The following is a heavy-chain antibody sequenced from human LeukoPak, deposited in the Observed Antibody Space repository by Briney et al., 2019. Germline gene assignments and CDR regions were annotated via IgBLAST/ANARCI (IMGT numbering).Heavy chain of an antibody. CDR3: ALIGDHAWFDP. CDR2: INPNSGGT. V-gene: IGHV1-2*02. D-gene: IGHD3-10*01. Sequence: ASVKVSCKASGYTFTNFGITWVRQAPGQGLEWMGWINPNSGGTNYAQEFQGRVTMTRDTSISTAYMELSTLRSDDTAVYYCALIGDHAWFDPWGQGTLVTVSS. J-gene: IGHJ5*02. CDR1: GYTFTNFG.